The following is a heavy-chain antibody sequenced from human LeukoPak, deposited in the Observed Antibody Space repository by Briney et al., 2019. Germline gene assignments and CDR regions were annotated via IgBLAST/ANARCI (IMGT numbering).Heavy chain of an antibody. CDR1: GFTFSTYA. CDR2: ISPGGTDT. D-gene: IGHD3-10*01. J-gene: IGHJ4*02. V-gene: IGHV3-23*01. Sequence: EGSLRLSCAASGFTFSTYAMSWVRQAPGKGLEWVSAISPGGTDTYYPDSVWGLFTISRDNSKNTLFLKMNSLRVEDTAFYCWAKRGGYETMAAFDYWGQGTLVPVSS. CDR3: AKRGGYETMAAFDY.